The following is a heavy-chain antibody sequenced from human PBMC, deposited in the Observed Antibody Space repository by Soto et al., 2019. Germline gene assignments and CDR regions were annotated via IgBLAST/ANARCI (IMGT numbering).Heavy chain of an antibody. CDR3: ARDLGGYYYDSSGFNWFDP. CDR1: GGSISSGGYY. V-gene: IGHV4-31*03. CDR2: IYYSGST. D-gene: IGHD3-22*01. J-gene: IGHJ5*02. Sequence: PSETLSLTCTVSGGSISSGGYYWSWIRQHPGKGLEWIGYIYYSGSTYYNPSLKSRVTISVDTSKNQFSLKLSSVTAADTAVYYCARDLGGYYYDSSGFNWFDPWGQGTLVTVSS.